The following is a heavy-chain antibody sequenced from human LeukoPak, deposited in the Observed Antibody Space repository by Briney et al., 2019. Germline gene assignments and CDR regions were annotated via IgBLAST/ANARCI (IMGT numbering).Heavy chain of an antibody. J-gene: IGHJ6*02. CDR1: GYTFTSYG. CDR3: AREAPPPXIFGVVITSKDYYYYGMDV. CDR2: ISAYNGNT. V-gene: IGHV1-18*01. Sequence: ASEKVSCKASGYTFTSYGISWVRQAPGQGLEWMGWISAYNGNTNYAQKLQGRVTMTTDTSTSTAYMELRSLRSDDTAVYYCAREAPPPXIFGVVITSKDYYYYGMDVWGQGTTVTVSS. D-gene: IGHD3-3*01.